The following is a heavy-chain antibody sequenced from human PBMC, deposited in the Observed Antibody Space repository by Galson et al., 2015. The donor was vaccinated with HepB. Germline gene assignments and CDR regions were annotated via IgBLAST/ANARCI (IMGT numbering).Heavy chain of an antibody. V-gene: IGHV4-61*02. D-gene: IGHD2-15*01. CDR2: VYSSVNT. CDR3: AGESGSCSGGRCKRGFDF. J-gene: IGHJ4*02. CDR1: GASISSGTYS. Sequence: TLSLTCTVSGASISSGTYSWTWIRQPAGKGLEWVGRVYSSVNTNYNPSLKSRVTVSVDTSKNQFSLNLTSVTAADTAVYFCAGESGSCSGGRCKRGFDFWGQGTLVTVSS.